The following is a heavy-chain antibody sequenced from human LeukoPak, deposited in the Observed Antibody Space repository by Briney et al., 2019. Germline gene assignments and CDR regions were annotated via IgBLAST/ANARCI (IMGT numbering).Heavy chain of an antibody. D-gene: IGHD3-10*01. J-gene: IGHJ6*02. Sequence: GRSLRLSCAASGFTFSSYGMHWVRQAPGKGLEWVAVIWYDGSNKYYADSVKGRFTISRDNSKNTLYLQMNSLRAEDTAVYYCARGVLYGSGSYYIDYYYGMDVWGQGTTVTVSS. CDR2: IWYDGSNK. CDR3: ARGVLYGSGSYYIDYYYGMDV. V-gene: IGHV3-33*01. CDR1: GFTFSSYG.